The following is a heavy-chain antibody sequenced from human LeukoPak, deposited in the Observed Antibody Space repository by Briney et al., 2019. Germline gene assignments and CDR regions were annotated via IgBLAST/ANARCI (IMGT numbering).Heavy chain of an antibody. CDR1: GYTLTELS. CDR2: FDPEDGET. CDR3: ATGITVTKRYGMDV. Sequence: ASVKVSCKVSGYTLTELSMHWVRQAPGKGLEWMGGFDPEDGETIYAQKFQGRVTMTEDTSTDTAYMELSSLRSEDTAVYYCATGITVTKRYGMDVWDQGTTVTVSS. V-gene: IGHV1-24*01. D-gene: IGHD4-17*01. J-gene: IGHJ6*02.